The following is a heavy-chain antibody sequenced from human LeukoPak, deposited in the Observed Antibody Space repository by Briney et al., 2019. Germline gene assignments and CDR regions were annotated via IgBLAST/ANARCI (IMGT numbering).Heavy chain of an antibody. D-gene: IGHD3-22*01. J-gene: IGHJ6*02. CDR1: GGSISSDDYY. CDR3: AREARYYDSSGYYASYGMDV. V-gene: IGHV4-61*08. CDR2: IYYSGST. Sequence: SQTLSLTCTVSGGSISSDDYYWSWIRQPPGKGLEWIGYIYYSGSTNYNPSLKSRVTISVDTSKNQFSLKLSSVTAADTAVYYCAREARYYDSSGYYASYGMDVWGQGTTVTVSS.